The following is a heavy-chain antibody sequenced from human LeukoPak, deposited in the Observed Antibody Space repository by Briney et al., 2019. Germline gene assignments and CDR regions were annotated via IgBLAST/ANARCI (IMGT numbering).Heavy chain of an antibody. J-gene: IGHJ4*02. D-gene: IGHD3-22*01. CDR2: ISYDGSNK. CDR3: AKRDSNGYFLFDY. Sequence: GRSLRLSCAASGFTFSSYAMHWVRQAPGKGLEWVAVISYDGSNKYYADSVKGRFTISRDNSKNTLYLQMDSLRAEDTAVYYCAKRDSNGYFLFDYWGQGTLVTVSS. V-gene: IGHV3-30*04. CDR1: GFTFSSYA.